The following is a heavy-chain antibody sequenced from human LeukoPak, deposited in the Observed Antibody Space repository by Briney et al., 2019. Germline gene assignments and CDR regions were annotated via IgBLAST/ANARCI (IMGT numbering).Heavy chain of an antibody. D-gene: IGHD2-21*02. CDR3: ARGPYCGGDCYSSYFDY. V-gene: IGHV1-18*01. J-gene: IGHJ4*02. CDR2: ISAYNGNT. CDR1: GYTFTSYG. Sequence: GASVKVSCKASGYTFTSYGISWVRQAPGQGLEWMGWISAYNGNTNYAQKLQGRVTMTTDTSTSTAYMELRSLRSDDTAGYYCARGPYCGGDCYSSYFDYWGQGTLVTVSS.